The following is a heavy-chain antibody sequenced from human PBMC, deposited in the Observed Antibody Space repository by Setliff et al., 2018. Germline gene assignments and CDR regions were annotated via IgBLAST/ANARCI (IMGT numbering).Heavy chain of an antibody. CDR3: ARDRGSPARLTWGPDFDF. CDR1: GYTFINFH. J-gene: IGHJ4*02. V-gene: IGHV1-46*01. CDR2: VNPNGNT. Sequence: ASVKVSCKSSGYTFINFHLHWVRLAPGQGLQWMGMVNPNGNTVYAQKFQGRLTITRDTSTSTVYMELSSLQSEDTAVFYCARDRGSPARLTWGPDFDFWGQGTLVTVSS. D-gene: IGHD1-1*01.